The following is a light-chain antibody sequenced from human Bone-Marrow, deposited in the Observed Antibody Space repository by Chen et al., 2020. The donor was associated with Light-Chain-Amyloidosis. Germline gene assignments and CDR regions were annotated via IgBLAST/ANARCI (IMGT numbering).Light chain of an antibody. CDR2: DDS. CDR1: NIGSTS. V-gene: IGLV3-21*02. CDR3: QVWDRSSDRPV. J-gene: IGLJ3*02. Sequence: SYVLTQPSSVSVAPGQTATIACGGNNIGSTSVHWYQQTPGQAPRLVVYDDSDWPSGIPDRLSGCNSGNTATLTISRVEAGDEADYYCQVWDRSSDRPVFGRGTKLTVL.